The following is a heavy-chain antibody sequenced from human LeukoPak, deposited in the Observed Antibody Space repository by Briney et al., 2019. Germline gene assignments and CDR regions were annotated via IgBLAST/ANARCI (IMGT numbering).Heavy chain of an antibody. D-gene: IGHD3-22*01. Sequence: ASVKVSCKASGYTFTSYAMHWVRQAPGQRLEWMGWINAGNGNTKYSQKFQGRVTITRDTSASTAYMELSSLRSEDTAVYYCARGVRYYDSSGYQLYYYYGMDVWGQGTTVTVSS. CDR3: ARGVRYYDSSGYQLYYYYGMDV. J-gene: IGHJ6*02. CDR2: INAGNGNT. CDR1: GYTFTSYA. V-gene: IGHV1-3*01.